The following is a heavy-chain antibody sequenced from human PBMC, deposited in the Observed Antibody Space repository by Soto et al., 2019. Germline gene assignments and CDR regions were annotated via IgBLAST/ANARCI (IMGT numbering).Heavy chain of an antibody. Sequence: SVKVSCKASGGTFSSYTISWVRQAPGQGLEWMGRIIPILGIANYAQKFQGRVTMTRNTSISTAYMELSSLRSEDTAVYYCATYTDYYGSGSYAFDIWGQGTMVTVS. D-gene: IGHD3-10*01. CDR1: GGTFSSYT. CDR3: ATYTDYYGSGSYAFDI. CDR2: IIPILGIA. V-gene: IGHV1-69*02. J-gene: IGHJ3*02.